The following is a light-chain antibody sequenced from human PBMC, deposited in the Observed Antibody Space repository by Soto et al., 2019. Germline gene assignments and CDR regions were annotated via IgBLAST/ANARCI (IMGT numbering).Light chain of an antibody. CDR3: SSYAGSNNFV. V-gene: IGLV2-8*01. Sequence: QSALTQPPSASGSPGQSVNISCTGTSSDVGGYNSVSWYQQHPGKAPKLMIYEVSKRPSGVPDRFSGSKSDNTASLTVSGLQAEDEADYYCSSYAGSNNFVFGAGTELTVL. CDR1: SSDVGGYNS. CDR2: EVS. J-gene: IGLJ1*01.